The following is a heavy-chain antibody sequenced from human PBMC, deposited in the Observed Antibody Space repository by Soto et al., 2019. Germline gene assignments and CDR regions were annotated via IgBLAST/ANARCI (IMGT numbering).Heavy chain of an antibody. J-gene: IGHJ4*02. CDR1: GFTFSNYW. V-gene: IGHV3-74*01. D-gene: IGHD3-10*01. Sequence: LRLSCAASGFTFSNYWMHWVRQAPGKGPVWVSRINSDGSSTSYADSVKGRFTISRDNAKDTLSLQMNSLRAEDTAVYYCARAPYGSGTKPYYFDYWGQGTLVTVSS. CDR3: ARAPYGSGTKPYYFDY. CDR2: INSDGSST.